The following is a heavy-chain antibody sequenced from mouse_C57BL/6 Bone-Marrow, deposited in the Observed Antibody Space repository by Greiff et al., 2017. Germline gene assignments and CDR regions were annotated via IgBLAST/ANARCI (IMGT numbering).Heavy chain of an antibody. D-gene: IGHD1-1*01. J-gene: IGHJ3*01. Sequence: QVQLQQPGAELVMPGASVKLSCKASGYTFTSYWMNWVKQRPGQGLEWIGEIDPSDSYTNYNQKFKGKSTLTVDKSSSTAYMPLSSLTSEDSAVYYCAREDYYGSSDEAYWGQGTLVTVSA. CDR2: IDPSDSYT. V-gene: IGHV1-69*01. CDR3: AREDYYGSSDEAY. CDR1: GYTFTSYW.